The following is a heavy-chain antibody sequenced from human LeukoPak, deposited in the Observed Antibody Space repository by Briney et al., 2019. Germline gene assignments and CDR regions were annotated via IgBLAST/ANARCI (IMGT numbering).Heavy chain of an antibody. CDR2: ISGTGGST. Sequence: PGGSLRLSCAASGFTFSTDSMSWVRQAPGKGLEWVSAISGTGGSTYYAHSVKGRFTISRDNSRNTLSIQMNSLRAEDTAVYYCAKDDHGGSGWRDYYDYWGPGTLVTVSS. J-gene: IGHJ4*02. CDR3: AKDDHGGSGWRDYYDY. D-gene: IGHD6-19*01. V-gene: IGHV3-23*01. CDR1: GFTFSTDS.